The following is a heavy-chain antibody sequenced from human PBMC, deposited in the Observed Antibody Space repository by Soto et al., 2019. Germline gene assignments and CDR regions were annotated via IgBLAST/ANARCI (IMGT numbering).Heavy chain of an antibody. CDR2: INDSGTT. V-gene: IGHV4-34*01. CDR3: ARNDYGDYALGFWFDP. D-gene: IGHD4-17*01. CDR1: GGPLTDYY. J-gene: IGHJ5*02. Sequence: NHSETLSLTCAVSGGPLTDYYWSWIRQAPGMRLEWIGEINDSGTTNYNPSLESRVTISVDSSKNQFSLKVHSVTAADTAVYYCARNDYGDYALGFWFDPWGQGTQVTVSS.